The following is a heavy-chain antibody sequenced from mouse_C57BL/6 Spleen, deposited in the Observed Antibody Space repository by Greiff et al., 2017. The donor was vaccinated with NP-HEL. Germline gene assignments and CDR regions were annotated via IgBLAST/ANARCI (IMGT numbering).Heavy chain of an antibody. D-gene: IGHD2-1*01. CDR1: GYTFTSYW. CDR3: ARRGYGNYDLYYAMDY. Sequence: VQLQQPGAELVRPGTSVKLSCKASGYTFTSYWMHWVKQRPGQGLEWIGVIDPSDSYTNYNQKFKGKATLTVDTSSSTAYMQLSSLTSEDSAVYYCARRGYGNYDLYYAMDYWGQGTSVTVSS. CDR2: IDPSDSYT. J-gene: IGHJ4*01. V-gene: IGHV1-59*01.